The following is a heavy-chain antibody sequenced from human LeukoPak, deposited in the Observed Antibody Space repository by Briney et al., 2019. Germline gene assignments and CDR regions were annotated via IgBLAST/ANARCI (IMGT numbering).Heavy chain of an antibody. CDR2: IYYSGST. V-gene: IGHV4-59*01. Sequence: SETLSLTCTVSGGSISSYYWSWIRQPPGKGLEWIGYIYYSGSTNYNPSLKSRVIISVDTSKNQFSLKLSSVTAADTAVYYCARLVATIRGFYYFDYWGQGTLVTVSS. CDR1: GGSISSYY. J-gene: IGHJ4*02. CDR3: ARLVATIRGFYYFDY. D-gene: IGHD5-12*01.